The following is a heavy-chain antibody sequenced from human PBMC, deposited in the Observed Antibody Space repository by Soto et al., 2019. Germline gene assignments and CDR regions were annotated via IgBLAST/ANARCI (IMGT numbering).Heavy chain of an antibody. CDR1: GFTVSSNY. V-gene: IGHV3-66*01. D-gene: IGHD4-17*01. CDR3: ARDQDYGGNSDDAFDI. Sequence: EVQLVESGGGLVQPGGSLRLSCAASGFTVSSNYMSCVRQAPGKGLEWVSVIYSGGSTYYADSVKGRFTISRDNSKNTLYLQMNSLRAEDTAVYYCARDQDYGGNSDDAFDIWGQGTMVTVSS. J-gene: IGHJ3*02. CDR2: IYSGGST.